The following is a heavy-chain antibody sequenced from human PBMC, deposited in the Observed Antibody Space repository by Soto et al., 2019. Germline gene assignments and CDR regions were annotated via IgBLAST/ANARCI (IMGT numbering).Heavy chain of an antibody. CDR2: MYTSGTT. D-gene: IGHD3-3*01. CDR3: ARAWSGLTLAWFDP. CDR1: GDSIKTYY. J-gene: IGHJ5*02. Sequence: QVQLQESGPGLVKPSETLSLTCTVSGDSIKTYYWSWIRQPAGKGLEWIGRMYTSGTTNYNPSLKSRVTMSLDTSKNQFSLKLTSVTTADTAVYYCARAWSGLTLAWFDPWGQGTLVTVSS. V-gene: IGHV4-4*07.